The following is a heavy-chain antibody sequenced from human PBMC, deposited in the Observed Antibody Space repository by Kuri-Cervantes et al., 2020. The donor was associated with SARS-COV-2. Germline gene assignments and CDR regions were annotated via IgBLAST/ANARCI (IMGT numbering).Heavy chain of an antibody. Sequence: GESLKISCAASGFTFSSYWMTWIRQAPGKGLEWVALISFDGNNKYYADSVKGRFTVSRDNSKNTLFLQMNSLRAEDSAVYYCAKQYSGYFYTPCLDWGQGTLVTVSS. J-gene: IGHJ4*02. CDR2: ISFDGNNK. CDR3: AKQYSGYFYTPCLD. CDR1: GFTFSSYW. V-gene: IGHV3-30*18. D-gene: IGHD1-26*01.